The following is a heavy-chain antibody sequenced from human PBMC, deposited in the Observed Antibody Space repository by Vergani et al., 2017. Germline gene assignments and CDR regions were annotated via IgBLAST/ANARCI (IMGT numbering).Heavy chain of an antibody. V-gene: IGHV3-21*01. CDR2: ISSSSSYI. Sequence: EVQLVESGGGLVKPGGSLRLSCAASGFTFSSYSMNWVRQAPGKGLEWVSSISSSSSYIYYADSVKGRFTISRDNAKNSLYLQMNSRRAEDTAVYYCASTQSASGRKENPTDNWFDPWGQGTLVTVSS. D-gene: IGHD2-15*01. CDR3: ASTQSASGRKENPTDNWFDP. CDR1: GFTFSSYS. J-gene: IGHJ5*02.